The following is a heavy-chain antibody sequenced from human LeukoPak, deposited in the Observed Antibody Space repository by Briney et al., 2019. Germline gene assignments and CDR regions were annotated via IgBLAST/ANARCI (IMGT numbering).Heavy chain of an antibody. V-gene: IGHV1-2*02. CDR2: INPNSGGT. CDR1: GYTFTGYY. D-gene: IGHD3-22*01. Sequence: ASVKVSCKASGYTFTGYYMHWVRQAPGQGLEWMGWINPNSGGTNYAQKFQGRVTMTEDTSTDTAYMELSSLRSEDTAVYYCATFADDSSGYPIWGQGTMVTVSS. CDR3: ATFADDSSGYPI. J-gene: IGHJ3*02.